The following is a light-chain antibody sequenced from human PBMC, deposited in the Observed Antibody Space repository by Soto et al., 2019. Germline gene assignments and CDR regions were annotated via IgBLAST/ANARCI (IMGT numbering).Light chain of an antibody. CDR2: DAS. CDR1: LSVSVY. CDR3: HQRQYWPPIT. J-gene: IGKJ5*01. Sequence: VVLTQSPATLSLSPGERATLSCRTSLSVSVYLDWYQQKPGQAPRLLISDASNRATGIPARFSGSGSGTVFTLTISSLEPEDFAVYYCHQRQYWPPITFGQGTRLEIK. V-gene: IGKV3-11*01.